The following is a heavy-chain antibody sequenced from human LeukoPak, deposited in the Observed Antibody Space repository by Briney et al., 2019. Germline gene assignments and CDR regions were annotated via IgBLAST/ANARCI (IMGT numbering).Heavy chain of an antibody. CDR1: GGSISSGSYY. CDR3: ARSPQQLAPYFDY. D-gene: IGHD6-13*01. J-gene: IGHJ4*02. Sequence: SETLSLTCTVSGGSISSGSYYWSWIRQPAGKGLEWIGRIYYSGSTNYNPSLKSRVTISVDTSKNQFSLKLSSVTAADTAVYYCARSPQQLAPYFDYWAREPWSPSPQ. CDR2: IYYSGST. V-gene: IGHV4-61*10.